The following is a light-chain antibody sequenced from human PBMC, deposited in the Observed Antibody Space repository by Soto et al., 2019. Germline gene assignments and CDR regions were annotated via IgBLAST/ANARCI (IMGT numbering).Light chain of an antibody. V-gene: IGKV1-39*01. J-gene: IGKJ2*02. CDR3: QQSYRSPRT. Sequence: DIQMTQSPSSLSASVGDRVTITCRASQGISTYLNWYQQKPGKAPDLLIYAESTLKRGVPSRFSGSGSGTDFTLNISSLQPEDFATYFCQQSYRSPRTFGQGTKLEIK. CDR2: AES. CDR1: QGISTY.